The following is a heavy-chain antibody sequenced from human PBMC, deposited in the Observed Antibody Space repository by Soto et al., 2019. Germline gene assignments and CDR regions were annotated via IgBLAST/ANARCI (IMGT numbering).Heavy chain of an antibody. CDR1: GYSFTNYG. CDR2: ISAYNGDT. D-gene: IGHD6-19*01. Sequence: QDQLVQSGGEVKKPGASVKVSCKASGYSFTNYGITWVRQAPGQGFEWMGWISAYNGDTNYAQKLQGRVTMTTDASTSTAYLELRSLRSDDTALYYCARDRGVAPPVAGNTHYYYYMDGWGKGTTVTVSS. J-gene: IGHJ6*03. CDR3: ARDRGVAPPVAGNTHYYYYMDG. V-gene: IGHV1-18*01.